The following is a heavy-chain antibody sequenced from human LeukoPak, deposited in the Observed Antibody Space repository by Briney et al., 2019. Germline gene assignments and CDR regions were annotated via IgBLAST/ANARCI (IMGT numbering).Heavy chain of an antibody. V-gene: IGHV4-34*01. CDR3: ARGLKWDYVETRLWNY. D-gene: IGHD4-17*01. CDR2: INHSGST. J-gene: IGHJ4*02. Sequence: SEPLSLTCAVYGGSFSGYYWSWIRQPPGKGLEWIGEINHSGSTNHNPSLKSRVTISAGTSKNQFSLRLSSVTAADTAVYYCARGLKWDYVETRLWNYWGQGTLVTVSS. CDR1: GGSFSGYY.